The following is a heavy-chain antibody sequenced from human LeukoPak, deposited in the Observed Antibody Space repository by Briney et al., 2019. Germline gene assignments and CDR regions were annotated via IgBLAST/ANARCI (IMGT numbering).Heavy chain of an antibody. D-gene: IGHD3-22*01. CDR3: AGGSTSSGYRLAY. Sequence: GGSLRLSCAVSGFTVSSNYMSWVRQAPGKGLEWVSVIYSGDRTNYADSVKGRFTISRDNSKNTLYLQMNSLRVEDTAVYYCAGGSTSSGYRLAYWGQGTLVTVSS. CDR2: IYSGDRT. J-gene: IGHJ4*02. V-gene: IGHV3-53*01. CDR1: GFTVSSNY.